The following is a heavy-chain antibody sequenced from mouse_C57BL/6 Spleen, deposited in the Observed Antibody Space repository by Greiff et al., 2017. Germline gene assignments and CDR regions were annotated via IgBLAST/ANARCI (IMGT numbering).Heavy chain of an antibody. D-gene: IGHD1-1*01. CDR1: GYTFTSYW. V-gene: IGHV1-69*01. Sequence: QVQLQQPGAELVMPGASVKLSCKASGYTFTSYWMHWVKQRPGQGLEWIGEIDPSDSYINYNQKFKGKSTLTVDKSSSTAYMQLSSLTSEDSAVYYCARSTSAWFAYWGQGTLVTVSA. CDR3: ARSTSAWFAY. J-gene: IGHJ3*01. CDR2: IDPSDSYI.